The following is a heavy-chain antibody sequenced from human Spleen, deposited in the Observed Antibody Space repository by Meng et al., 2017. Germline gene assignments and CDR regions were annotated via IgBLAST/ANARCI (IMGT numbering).Heavy chain of an antibody. CDR1: GYTFTSYA. V-gene: IGHV1-3*01. Sequence: ASVKVSCQASGYTFTSYAMHWVRQAPGQRLEWMGWINAGNGNTKYSQKFQGRVTITRDTSASTAYMELSSLRSEDTAVYYCARTSPWYSGSYNVDYWGQGTLVTVSS. CDR3: ARTSPWYSGSYNVDY. J-gene: IGHJ4*02. D-gene: IGHD1-26*01. CDR2: INAGNGNT.